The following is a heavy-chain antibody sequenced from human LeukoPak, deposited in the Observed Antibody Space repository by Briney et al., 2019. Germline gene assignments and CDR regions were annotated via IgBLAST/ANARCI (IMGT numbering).Heavy chain of an antibody. CDR3: AKDRGYCSGGSCYQNWFDP. D-gene: IGHD2-15*01. CDR1: GFTFSSYG. J-gene: IGHJ5*02. CDR2: ISGSGGST. Sequence: GGSLRLSCAASGFTFSSYGMSWVRQAPGKGLDGVSAISGSGGSTYYADSVKGRFTISRDNSKNTLYLQMNSLRAEDTAVYYCAKDRGYCSGGSCYQNWFDPWGQGTLVTVSS. V-gene: IGHV3-23*01.